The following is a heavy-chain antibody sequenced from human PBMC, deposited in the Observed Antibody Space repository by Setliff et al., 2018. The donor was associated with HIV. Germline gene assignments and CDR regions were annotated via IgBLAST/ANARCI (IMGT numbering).Heavy chain of an antibody. V-gene: IGHV4-61*09. D-gene: IGHD1-26*01. CDR1: GGSISRGSYY. CDR3: AREGTYSGTYWVRRVASFDI. CDR2: IYTSGST. J-gene: IGHJ3*02. Sequence: SETLSLTCTVSGGSISRGSYYWSWIRQPAGKGLEWIGHIYTSGSTNYNPSLKSRITISADTPKNQFSLKLSSVTAADTAVYYCAREGTYSGTYWVRRVASFDIWGQGTMVTVSS.